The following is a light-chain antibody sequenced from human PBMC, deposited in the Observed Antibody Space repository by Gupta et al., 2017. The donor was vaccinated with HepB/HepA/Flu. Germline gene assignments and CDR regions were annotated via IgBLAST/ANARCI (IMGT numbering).Light chain of an antibody. Sequence: QSALTQPASVSGSPGQSITISCTGTSSDVGNYNFVSWYQQHPGKAPKLVIYEVTKRPSGVSNRFSGSKSGNTASLTISGLQAEDEADYYCCSYAGNNILVFGGGTQLTVL. CDR2: EVT. CDR3: CSYAGNNILV. CDR1: SSDVGNYNF. V-gene: IGLV2-23*02. J-gene: IGLJ2*01.